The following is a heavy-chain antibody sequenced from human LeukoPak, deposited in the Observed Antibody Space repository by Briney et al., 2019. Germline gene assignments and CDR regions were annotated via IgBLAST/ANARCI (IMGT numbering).Heavy chain of an antibody. D-gene: IGHD2-2*01. J-gene: IGHJ4*02. CDR2: INSDGSST. CDR1: GFTFSSYW. Sequence: GGSLRLSCAAAGFTFSSYWMHWVRQAPGKGLVWVSRINSDGSSTSYADSVKGRFTISRDNAKNTLYLQMNSLRAEDTAVYYCARFTQLSTALDYWGQGTLVTVSS. CDR3: ARFTQLSTALDY. V-gene: IGHV3-74*01.